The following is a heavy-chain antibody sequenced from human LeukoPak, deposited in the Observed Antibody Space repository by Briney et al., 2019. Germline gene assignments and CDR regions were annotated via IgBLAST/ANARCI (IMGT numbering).Heavy chain of an antibody. Sequence: SVKVSCKASGGTFSSYAISWVRQAPGQGLERMGRIIPIFGIANYAQKFQGRVTITADKSTSTAYMELSSLRSEDTAVYYCARGVAARNGFDYWGQGTLVTVSS. CDR1: GGTFSSYA. CDR2: IIPIFGIA. J-gene: IGHJ4*02. V-gene: IGHV1-69*04. CDR3: ARGVAARNGFDY. D-gene: IGHD6-6*01.